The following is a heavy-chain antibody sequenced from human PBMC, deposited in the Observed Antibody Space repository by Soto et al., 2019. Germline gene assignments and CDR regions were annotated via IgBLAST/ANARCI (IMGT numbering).Heavy chain of an antibody. J-gene: IGHJ1*01. CDR3: ARDLGGDNQYFKH. Sequence: ASVKVSCKASGYTLSSYYMHWVRQAPGQGLEWMGIINTSGGSTTYAQKFQGRVTMTRDTSTSTVYMELSSLRSEDTAVYYCARDLGGDNQYFKHWGQGTLVTVSS. CDR2: INTSGGST. CDR1: GYTLSSYY. V-gene: IGHV1-46*01. D-gene: IGHD1-26*01.